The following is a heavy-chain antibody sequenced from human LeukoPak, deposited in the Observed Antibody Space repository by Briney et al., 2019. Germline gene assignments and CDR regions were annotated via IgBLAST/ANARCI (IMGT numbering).Heavy chain of an antibody. V-gene: IGHV5-51*01. Sequence: GESLKISCKGSGYTFFTYWIGWVRQMPGKGLEWMGIIYPGDSDTRYSPSFQGQVTISADKSISTAYLQWSSLKASDTAMYYCAISRPGAAGWFDPWGQGTLVTVSS. CDR2: IYPGDSDT. CDR1: GYTFFTYW. J-gene: IGHJ5*02. D-gene: IGHD6-13*01. CDR3: AISRPGAAGWFDP.